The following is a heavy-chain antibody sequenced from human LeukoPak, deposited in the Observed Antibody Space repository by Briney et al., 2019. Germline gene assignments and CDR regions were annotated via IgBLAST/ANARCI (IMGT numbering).Heavy chain of an antibody. CDR1: GFTFSSYG. Sequence: QPGRSLRLSCAASGFTFSSYGMHWVRQAPGKGLECVAVIWYDGSEKYYADSVKGRFTISRDNSKNTLYLEMNRLRAEDTAVYYCAKAPRGSYDSSGYGHLDYWGQGTLVTVSS. CDR2: IWYDGSEK. J-gene: IGHJ4*02. D-gene: IGHD3-22*01. V-gene: IGHV3-33*06. CDR3: AKAPRGSYDSSGYGHLDY.